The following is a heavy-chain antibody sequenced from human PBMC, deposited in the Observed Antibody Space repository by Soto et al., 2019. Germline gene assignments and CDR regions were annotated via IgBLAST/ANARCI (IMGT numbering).Heavy chain of an antibody. CDR1: GYSFTSYW. J-gene: IGHJ6*02. Sequence: PGESLKISCKGSGYSFTSYWIGWVRQMPGKGLEWMGIIYPGDSDTRYSPSFQGQVTISADKSISTAYLQWSSLKASDTSMYYCARLGYCGGDCYSGVAGYYYYYYGMDIWGHGSTVTVS. CDR2: IYPGDSDT. D-gene: IGHD2-21*02. V-gene: IGHV5-51*01. CDR3: ARLGYCGGDCYSGVAGYYYYYYGMDI.